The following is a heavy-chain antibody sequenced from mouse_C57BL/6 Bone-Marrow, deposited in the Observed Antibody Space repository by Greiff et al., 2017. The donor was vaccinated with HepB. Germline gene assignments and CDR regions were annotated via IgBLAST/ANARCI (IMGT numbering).Heavy chain of an antibody. CDR2: ISSGGSYT. Sequence: EVNVVESGGDLVKPGGSLELSCAASGFTFSSYGMSWVRQTPDKRLEWVATISSGGSYTYYPDSVKGRFTISRDNAKNTLYLQMSSLKSEDTAMYYCASIYYDYDGDYWGQGTTLTVSS. CDR3: ASIYYDYDGDY. D-gene: IGHD2-4*01. V-gene: IGHV5-6*01. J-gene: IGHJ2*01. CDR1: GFTFSSYG.